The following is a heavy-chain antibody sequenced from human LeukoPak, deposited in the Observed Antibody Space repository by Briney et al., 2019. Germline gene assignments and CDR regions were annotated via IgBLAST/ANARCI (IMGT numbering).Heavy chain of an antibody. CDR1: GFTFSSYW. Sequence: PGGSLRLSCAASGFTFSSYWMSWVRQAPGKGLEWVANIKQDGSEKYYVDSVKGRFTISRDNAKNSLYLQMNSLRAEDTAVYYCARVWGTSATPPASPFDYWGQGTLVTVSS. V-gene: IGHV3-7*01. J-gene: IGHJ4*02. CDR2: IKQDGSEK. D-gene: IGHD2-2*01. CDR3: ARVWGTSATPPASPFDY.